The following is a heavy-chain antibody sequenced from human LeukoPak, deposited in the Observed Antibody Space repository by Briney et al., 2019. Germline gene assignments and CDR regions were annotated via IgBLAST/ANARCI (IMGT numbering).Heavy chain of an antibody. D-gene: IGHD3-10*01. Sequence: ASVKVSCKASGYTFTSYAMHWVRQAPGQRLEWMGWINAGNGNTKYSQKFQDRVTITRDTSASTAYMELSSLRSEDTAVYYCARDPYPYYYDSGSYYNWIDPWGQGTLVTVSS. CDR3: ARDPYPYYYDSGSYYNWIDP. CDR1: GYTFTSYA. J-gene: IGHJ5*02. CDR2: INAGNGNT. V-gene: IGHV1-3*01.